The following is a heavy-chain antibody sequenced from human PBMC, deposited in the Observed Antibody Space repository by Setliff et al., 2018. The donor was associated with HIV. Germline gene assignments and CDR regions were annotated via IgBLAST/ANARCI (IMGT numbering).Heavy chain of an antibody. Sequence: PSETLSLTCTVSGDSISSGNYYWTWIRQPAGKALEWIGRITNTGATEYNPSPKSRVTVSVDTSQNQFSLKLTSVTAADTATYFCSRGPPFDRWGRGTLVTVSS. CDR2: ITNTGAT. CDR1: GDSISSGNYY. J-gene: IGHJ2*01. V-gene: IGHV4-61*02. CDR3: SRGPPFDR.